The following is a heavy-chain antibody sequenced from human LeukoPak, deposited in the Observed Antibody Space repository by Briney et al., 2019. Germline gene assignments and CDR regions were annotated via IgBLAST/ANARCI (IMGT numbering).Heavy chain of an antibody. Sequence: ASVKVSCKASGYTFTSYYMHWVRQAPGQGLEWMGIINPSGGSTSYAQKFQGRVTMTRDTSTSTVYMELSSLRSGDTAVYYCASETNYCGGDCYYTHAFDIWGQGTMVAVSS. J-gene: IGHJ3*02. CDR2: INPSGGST. V-gene: IGHV1-46*01. CDR1: GYTFTSYY. D-gene: IGHD2-21*02. CDR3: ASETNYCGGDCYYTHAFDI.